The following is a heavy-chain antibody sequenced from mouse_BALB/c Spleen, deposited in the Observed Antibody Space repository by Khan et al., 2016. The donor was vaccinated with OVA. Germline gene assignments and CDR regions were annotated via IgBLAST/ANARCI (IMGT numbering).Heavy chain of an antibody. CDR2: INPGSGST. J-gene: IGHJ3*01. Sequence: QVQLQQSGAELVRPGTSVKLSCKASGYAFTDYLIEWLKQRPGQGLEWIGVINPGSGSTHYNEEFMGRATLTADKSSSTAYMQLSSLTSDDSAGYGYSRAGYGFGAYWGPGTLVTVAA. CDR1: GYAFTDYL. V-gene: IGHV1-54*01. D-gene: IGHD1-2*01. CDR3: SRAGYGFGAY.